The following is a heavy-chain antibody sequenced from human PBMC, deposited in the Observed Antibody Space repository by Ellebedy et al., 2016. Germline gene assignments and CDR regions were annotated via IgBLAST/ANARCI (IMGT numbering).Heavy chain of an antibody. CDR1: GLPFGSKG. Sequence: GESLKISXEASGLPFGSKGMHWVRQAPGKGLEWVAAISYDGEGTDYADAVKDRFTISRDNSEDTLFLQMNSLRAEDTAVYYCAKDTSGYYGGYFDFWGQGTLVTVSS. D-gene: IGHD3-22*01. CDR3: AKDTSGYYGGYFDF. V-gene: IGHV3-30*18. CDR2: ISYDGEGT. J-gene: IGHJ4*02.